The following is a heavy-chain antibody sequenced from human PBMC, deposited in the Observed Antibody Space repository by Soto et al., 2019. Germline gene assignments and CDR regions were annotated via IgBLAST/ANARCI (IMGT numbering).Heavy chain of an antibody. D-gene: IGHD6-13*01. Sequence: GESLKISCKGSGYSFTSYWINWVHQMPGKDLEWMGIIYPGDSDTRYSPSFQGQVTISADKSIGTAYLQWRSLKASDTAVYYCARHHGSPGSYFGLDVWGQGTTVTVSS. CDR2: IYPGDSDT. V-gene: IGHV5-51*07. CDR3: ARHHGSPGSYFGLDV. J-gene: IGHJ6*02. CDR1: GYSFTSYW.